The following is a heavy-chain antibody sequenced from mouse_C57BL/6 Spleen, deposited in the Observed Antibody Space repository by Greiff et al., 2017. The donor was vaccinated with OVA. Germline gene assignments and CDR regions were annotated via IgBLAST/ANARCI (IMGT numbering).Heavy chain of an antibody. J-gene: IGHJ2*01. CDR3: ARLGRFDY. CDR2: INPSTGGT. V-gene: IGHV1-42*01. CDR1: GYSFTGYY. Sequence: EVKLMESGPELVKPGASVKISCKASGYSFTGYYMNWVKQSPEKSLEWIGEINPSTGGTTYNQKFKAKATLTVDKSSSTAYMQLKSLTSEDSAVYYCARLGRFDYWGQGTTLTVSS. D-gene: IGHD4-1*01.